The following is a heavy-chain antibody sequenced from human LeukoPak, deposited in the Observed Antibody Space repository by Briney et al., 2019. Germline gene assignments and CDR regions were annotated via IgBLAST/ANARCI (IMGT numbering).Heavy chain of an antibody. CDR2: IYTSGST. J-gene: IGHJ4*02. CDR1: GGSVGSYY. V-gene: IGHV4-4*07. Sequence: PSKTLSLTCSVSGGSVGSYYWSWIRQPAGKGLEWIGRIYTSGSTNYNPSLRSRATISVDKSKSQFSLKLTSVTAADTAVYYCARDLSYCSSTRCYAPYYFEYWGQGTLVTVSS. D-gene: IGHD2-2*01. CDR3: ARDLSYCSSTRCYAPYYFEY.